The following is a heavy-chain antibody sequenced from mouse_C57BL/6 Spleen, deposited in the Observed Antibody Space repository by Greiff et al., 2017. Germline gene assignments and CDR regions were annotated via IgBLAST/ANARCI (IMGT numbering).Heavy chain of an antibody. V-gene: IGHV5-9-1*02. J-gene: IGHJ4*01. CDR2: ISSGGDYI. CDR3: TSARDGYYAMDY. D-gene: IGHD2-3*01. CDR1: GFTFSSYA. Sequence: EVMLVESGEGLVKPGGSLKLSCAASGFTFSSYALSWVRQTPEKRLELVAYISSGGDYIYYADTVKGPFTFSRDNARNTLYLQMSSLKSEDTAMDYCTSARDGYYAMDYWGQGTSVTVSS.